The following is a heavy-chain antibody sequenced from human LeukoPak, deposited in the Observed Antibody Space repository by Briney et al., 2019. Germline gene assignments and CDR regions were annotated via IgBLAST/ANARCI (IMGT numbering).Heavy chain of an antibody. CDR1: GFTFSSYG. D-gene: IGHD1-26*01. V-gene: IGHV3-30*02. CDR3: AKSKIIVGARNNWFDP. J-gene: IGHJ5*02. CDR2: IRYDGSNK. Sequence: PGGSLRLSCAASGFTFSSYGMHWVRQAPGKGLEWVAFIRYDGSNKYYADSVKGRFTISRGNSKNTLYLQMNSLRAEDTAVYYCAKSKIIVGARNNWFDPWGQGTLVTVSS.